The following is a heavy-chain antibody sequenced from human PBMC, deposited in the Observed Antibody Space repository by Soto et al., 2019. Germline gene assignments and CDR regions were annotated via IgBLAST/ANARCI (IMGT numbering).Heavy chain of an antibody. CDR2: IIPILGIA. J-gene: IGHJ4*02. CDR1: GGTFSSYT. V-gene: IGHV1-69*08. Sequence: QVQLVQSGAEVKKPGSSVKVSCKASGGTFSSYTISWVRQAPGQGLEWMGRIIPILGIANYAQKFQGRVTSTADKSTSTAYMELSSLRSEDTAVYYCARDGPPPLLMSGGDSSSGGYWGQGTLVTVSS. CDR3: ARDGPPPLLMSGGDSSSGGY. D-gene: IGHD6-13*01.